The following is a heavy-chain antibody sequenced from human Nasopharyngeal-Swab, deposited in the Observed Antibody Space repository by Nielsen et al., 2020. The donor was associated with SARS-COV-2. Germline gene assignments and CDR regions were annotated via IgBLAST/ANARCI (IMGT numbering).Heavy chain of an antibody. CDR1: GFTFNTYG. CDR3: ARDLELLTNHYALDY. Sequence: GESLKISCAASGFTFNTYGMNWVRQAPGKGLEWISYISDDNTIFYADSVKGRFTISRDNTKNSLYLQMNSLRDEDTAVYYCARDLELLTNHYALDYWGQGTLVTVSS. CDR2: ISDDNTI. J-gene: IGHJ4*02. D-gene: IGHD3-10*01. V-gene: IGHV3-48*02.